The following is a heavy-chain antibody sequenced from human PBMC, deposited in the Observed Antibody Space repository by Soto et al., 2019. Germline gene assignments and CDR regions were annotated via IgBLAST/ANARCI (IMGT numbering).Heavy chain of an antibody. V-gene: IGHV3-7*01. D-gene: IGHD3-9*01. CDR1: GFTFSSYW. Sequence: EVQLVDSGGGLVQPGGSLRLSCAASGFTFSSYWMSWVRQAPGKGLEWVANIKQEGSEKYYVDSVKGRFTISRDNAKKSLYLQMNILRAEDTAVYYCARVLTGAFDYWGQGTLVTVSS. CDR3: ARVLTGAFDY. J-gene: IGHJ4*02. CDR2: IKQEGSEK.